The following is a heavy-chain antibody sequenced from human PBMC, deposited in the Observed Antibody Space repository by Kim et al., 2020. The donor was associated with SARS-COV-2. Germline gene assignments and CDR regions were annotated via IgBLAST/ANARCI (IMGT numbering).Heavy chain of an antibody. Sequence: SETLSLTCTVSGGSISSGGYYWSWIRQHPGKGLEWIGYIYYSGSTYYNPSLKSRVTISVDTSKNQFSLKLSSVTAADTAVYYCARDRGGGSGYYYVHDAFDIWGQGTMVTVSS. CDR2: IYYSGST. V-gene: IGHV4-31*03. D-gene: IGHD3-22*01. J-gene: IGHJ3*02. CDR3: ARDRGGGSGYYYVHDAFDI. CDR1: GGSISSGGYY.